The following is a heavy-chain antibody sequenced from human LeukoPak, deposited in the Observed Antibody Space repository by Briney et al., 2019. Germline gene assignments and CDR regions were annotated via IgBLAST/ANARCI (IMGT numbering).Heavy chain of an antibody. V-gene: IGHV3-53*01. D-gene: IGHD6-13*01. CDR2: IYSGGST. J-gene: IGHJ6*03. CDR1: GFTVSSNY. Sequence: PGGSLRLSCAASGFTVSSNYTSWVRQAPGKGLEWVSVIYSGGSTYYADSVKGRFTVSRDNSKNTLYLQMNSPRAEDTAVYYCAKAGMSSSWYNYYYMDVWGKGTTVTVSS. CDR3: AKAGMSSSWYNYYYMDV.